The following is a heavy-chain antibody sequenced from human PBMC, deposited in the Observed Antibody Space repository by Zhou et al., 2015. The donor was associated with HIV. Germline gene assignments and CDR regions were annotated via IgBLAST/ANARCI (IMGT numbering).Heavy chain of an antibody. V-gene: IGHV1-2*02. CDR1: GYNFTGDY. CDR2: INPNTGGT. D-gene: IGHD2-21*02. J-gene: IGHJ6*02. Sequence: QVQLVQSGAEVKKPGASVKVSCKTSGYNFTGDYIHWVRQAPGQGLEWMGWINPNTGGTMFAEMFQGRVTMTRDTSITTAYMELSSLRSDDTAIYYCARDYHVLVVTVHGVDVWGQGTTVTVSS. CDR3: ARDYHVLVVTVHGVDV.